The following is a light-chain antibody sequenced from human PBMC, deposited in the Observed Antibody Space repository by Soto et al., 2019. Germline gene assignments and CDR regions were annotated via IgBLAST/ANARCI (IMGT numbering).Light chain of an antibody. CDR1: QTISSW. Sequence: DIQMTQSPSTLSASVGDRFTITCRASQTISSWLAWCQQKPGKAPKLLIYKASTLKSGVPSRFSGSGSGTEFTLTISSLQPDDFATYYCQHYNSYSEAFGQGTKVDIK. J-gene: IGKJ1*01. CDR3: QHYNSYSEA. V-gene: IGKV1-5*03. CDR2: KAS.